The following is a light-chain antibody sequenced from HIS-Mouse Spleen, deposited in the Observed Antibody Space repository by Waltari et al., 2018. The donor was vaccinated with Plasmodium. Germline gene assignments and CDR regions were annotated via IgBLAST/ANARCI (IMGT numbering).Light chain of an antibody. Sequence: DIVLTQSPATLSLSPGERATLSCRASQSVSSYLAWYQQTPGPAPRLLIYDASNRATGIPARFSGSGSGTDFTLTISSLEPEDFAVYYCQQRSNWPRVLTFGGGTKVEIK. CDR1: QSVSSY. V-gene: IGKV3-11*01. J-gene: IGKJ4*01. CDR2: DAS. CDR3: QQRSNWPRVLT.